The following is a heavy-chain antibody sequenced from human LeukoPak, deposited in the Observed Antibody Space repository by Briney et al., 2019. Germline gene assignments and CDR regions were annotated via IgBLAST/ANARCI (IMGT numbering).Heavy chain of an antibody. D-gene: IGHD1-26*01. V-gene: IGHV3-15*01. CDR2: IKGKSVGGTT. CDR3: TTAPAGTFDY. Sequence: GGSLRLSCAASGFTFSSNSMNWVRQAPGKGLEWVGRIKGKSVGGTTDYAEPVKGRFTISRDDSKNTLYLEMNSLKTEDTAVYYCTTAPAGTFDYWGQGTLVTVSS. CDR1: GFTFSSNS. J-gene: IGHJ4*02.